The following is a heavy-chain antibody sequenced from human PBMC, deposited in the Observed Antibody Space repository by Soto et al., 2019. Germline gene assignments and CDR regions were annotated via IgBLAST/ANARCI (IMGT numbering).Heavy chain of an antibody. CDR1: GGSIGNSY. J-gene: IGHJ4*02. Sequence: QVQLQESGPALVKPSETLSLTCTVSGGSIGNSYWSWIRQSPGKGLEWIGYIYYSGSSNYNPSLKSRVSISVDTSKNQFSLKLSSVTAADTAVYYCARHSTSWPIFDYWGQGTLVIVSS. V-gene: IGHV4-59*08. CDR2: IYYSGSS. CDR3: ARHSTSWPIFDY. D-gene: IGHD6-13*01.